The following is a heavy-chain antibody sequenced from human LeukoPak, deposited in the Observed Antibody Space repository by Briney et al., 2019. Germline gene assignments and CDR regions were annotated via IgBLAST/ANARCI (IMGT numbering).Heavy chain of an antibody. CDR3: AIEGVCDY. CDR1: GGSLSSHY. Sequence: SETLSLTCTVSGGSLSSHYRSWIRQPPGKGLEWIGYIYSSGSTTYNPSLKSRVTISVETPTNQFSLKLSSVTAADADEYYCAIEGVCDYWGQGTLVTVSS. J-gene: IGHJ4*02. D-gene: IGHD3-10*01. CDR2: IYSSGST. V-gene: IGHV4-59*11.